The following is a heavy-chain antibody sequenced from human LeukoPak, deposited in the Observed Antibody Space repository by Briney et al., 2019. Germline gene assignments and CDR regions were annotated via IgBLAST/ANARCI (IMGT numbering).Heavy chain of an antibody. CDR3: ARDYKTIFGVVIKYYMDV. CDR1: GYTFTGYY. CDR2: INPNSGGT. Sequence: ASVKVSCKASGYTFTGYYMHWVRQAPGQGLEWMGWINPNSGGTNYAQKFQGRVTMTRDTSVSTAYMELSRLRSDDTAVYYCARDYKTIFGVVIKYYMDVWGKGTTVTVSS. J-gene: IGHJ6*03. V-gene: IGHV1-2*02. D-gene: IGHD3-3*01.